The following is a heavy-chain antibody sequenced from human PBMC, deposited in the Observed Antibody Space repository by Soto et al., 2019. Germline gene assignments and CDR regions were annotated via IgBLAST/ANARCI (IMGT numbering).Heavy chain of an antibody. J-gene: IGHJ4*02. CDR2: IYWDDDK. Sequence: QITLKESGPTLVRPAQTLTLTCDFSGFSLSTYHMGVAWIRQPPGKALEWLALIYWDDDKRYSPSLKDRLAISKDTSSNQVVLTITNIYPGDSATYFCAHAGDYDLLTFDHWGPGTLVTVSS. CDR1: GFSLSTYHMG. D-gene: IGHD4-17*01. V-gene: IGHV2-5*02. CDR3: AHAGDYDLLTFDH.